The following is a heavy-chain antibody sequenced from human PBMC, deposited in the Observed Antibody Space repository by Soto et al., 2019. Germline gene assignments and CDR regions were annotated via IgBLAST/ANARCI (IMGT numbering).Heavy chain of an antibody. Sequence: QITLKESGPTLVKPTQTLTLTCSFSGFSLTSTAVGVNWIRQPPGKALEWLALIYWDDDNHFSPSLKSRLSVTKDTSKNQVDLTMTNMDPVDTATYYCAHGSGWLSDYWGQGILVTVSS. CDR1: GFSLTSTAVG. CDR3: AHGSGWLSDY. J-gene: IGHJ4*02. D-gene: IGHD6-19*01. CDR2: IYWDDDN. V-gene: IGHV2-5*02.